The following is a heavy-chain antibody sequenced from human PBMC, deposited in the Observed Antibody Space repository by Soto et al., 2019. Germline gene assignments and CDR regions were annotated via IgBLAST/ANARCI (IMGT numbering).Heavy chain of an antibody. V-gene: IGHV4-34*01. Sequence: QVQLQQWGAGLLKPSETLSLTCAVYGGSFSGYYWSWIRQPPGKGLEWIGEINHSGSTNYNPSLKSRVTISVGTSKNPFSLKLSSVTAADTAVYYCARAARLSDRCSSTSGYEDGAGSSPHYFDYWGQGTLVTVSS. CDR1: GGSFSGYY. CDR3: ARAARLSDRCSSTSGYEDGAGSSPHYFDY. J-gene: IGHJ4*02. D-gene: IGHD2-2*01. CDR2: INHSGST.